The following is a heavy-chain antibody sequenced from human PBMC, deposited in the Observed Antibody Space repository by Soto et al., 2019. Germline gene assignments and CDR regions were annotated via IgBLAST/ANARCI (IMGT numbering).Heavy chain of an antibody. Sequence: QVQLVQSGAEVKKPGASVKVSCKTSGYTFTNFGLSWVRQAPGKGLEWMGWISADNGNTNYAQNCQGRVTTTTDTSTSTAYMVPMSPISDDTDVNYCVRVGTTIAYLGQGTLVTVSS. V-gene: IGHV1-18*01. CDR2: ISADNGNT. J-gene: IGHJ4*02. CDR3: VRVGTTIAY. CDR1: GYTFTNFG. D-gene: IGHD4-17*01.